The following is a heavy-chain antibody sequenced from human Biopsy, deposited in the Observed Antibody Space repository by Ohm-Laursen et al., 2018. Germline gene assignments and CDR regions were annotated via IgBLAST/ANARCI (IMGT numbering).Heavy chain of an antibody. V-gene: IGHV4-59*11. CDR3: ARGSNEYGGLYFPH. CDR1: GGSFTGHY. D-gene: IGHD4-23*01. CDR2: ISHTGYT. Sequence: GTLSLTCSVSGGSFTGHYWAWIRQPPGKGLEWIGHISHTGYTSYKSSLKSRVTISLDASRKHFSLRLTSLAAADTAVYYCARGSNEYGGLYFPHWGQGTLVTVSS. J-gene: IGHJ1*01.